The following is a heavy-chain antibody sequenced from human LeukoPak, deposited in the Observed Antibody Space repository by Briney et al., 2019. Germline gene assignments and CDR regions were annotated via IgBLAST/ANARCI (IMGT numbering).Heavy chain of an antibody. CDR3: ARGITPQPYYDSSGHDPLTAIAEYFQH. D-gene: IGHD3-22*01. J-gene: IGHJ1*01. CDR1: GYTFTSYG. V-gene: IGHV1-2*04. CDR2: INPNSGGT. Sequence: ASVKVSCKASGYTFTSYGISWVRQAPGQGLEWMGWINPNSGGTNYAQKFQGWVTMTRDTSISTAYMELSRLRSDDTAVYYCARGITPQPYYDSSGHDPLTAIAEYFQHWGQGTLVTVS.